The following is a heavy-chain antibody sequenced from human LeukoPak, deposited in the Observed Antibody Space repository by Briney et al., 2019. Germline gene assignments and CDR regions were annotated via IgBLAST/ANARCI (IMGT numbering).Heavy chain of an antibody. CDR1: AYTFTSLY. CDR2: INPSGGST. D-gene: IGHD3-9*01. J-gene: IGHJ5*02. V-gene: IGHV1-46*01. CDR3: ARGYYNIAP. Sequence: GAPVRLCCNASAYTFTSLYMLLIQQAPGQGLESMGIINPSGGSTTYAQKFQGRVTMTRDTPTSPVYMELSSLRSEAADVYYCARGYYNIAPWGQRT.